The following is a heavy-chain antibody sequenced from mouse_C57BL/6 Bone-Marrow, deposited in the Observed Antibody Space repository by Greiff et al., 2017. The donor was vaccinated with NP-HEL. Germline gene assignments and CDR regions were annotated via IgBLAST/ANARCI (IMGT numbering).Heavy chain of an antibody. Sequence: QVQLQQPGAELVMPGASVKLFCKASGYTFTSYWMHWVKQRPGQGLEWIGEFDPSDSYTNYNQKFKGKSTLTVDKSSSTAYMQLSSRTSEDSAVYYCAREGGGIYYDGSPDVWGTGTTVTVSA. J-gene: IGHJ1*03. CDR1: GYTFTSYW. CDR2: FDPSDSYT. CDR3: AREGGGIYYDGSPDV. V-gene: IGHV1-69*01. D-gene: IGHD1-1*01.